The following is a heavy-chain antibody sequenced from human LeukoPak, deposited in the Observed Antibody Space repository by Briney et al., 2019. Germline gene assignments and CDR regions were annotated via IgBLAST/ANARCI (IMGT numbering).Heavy chain of an antibody. CDR2: ISGRGDST. CDR1: GFTFSTYA. V-gene: IGHV3-23*01. Sequence: PGGSLRLSCAASGFTFSTYAMSWVRQAPGKGLEWVSAISGRGDSTYYADSVRGRFTISRDNSKNTLYLQMNSLRAEDTAVYYCARQQLVRGGFDYWGQGTLVTVSS. CDR3: ARQQLVRGGFDY. J-gene: IGHJ4*02. D-gene: IGHD6-13*01.